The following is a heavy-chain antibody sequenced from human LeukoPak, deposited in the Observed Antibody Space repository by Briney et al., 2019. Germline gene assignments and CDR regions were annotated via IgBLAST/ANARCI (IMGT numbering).Heavy chain of an antibody. V-gene: IGHV3-9*01. J-gene: IGHJ3*02. Sequence: PGGSLRLSCAASGFTFDDYAMHWVRQAPGKGLEWVSGISWNSGSIGYADSVKGRFTISRDNAKNSLYLQMNSLRAEDTALYYCAKAGYCSSTSRYGACAFYIWGQGTMVTASS. CDR1: GFTFDDYA. D-gene: IGHD2-2*03. CDR2: ISWNSGSI. CDR3: AKAGYCSSTSRYGACAFYI.